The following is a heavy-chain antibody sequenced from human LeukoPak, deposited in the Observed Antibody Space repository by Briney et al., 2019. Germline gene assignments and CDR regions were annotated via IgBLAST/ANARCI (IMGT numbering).Heavy chain of an antibody. J-gene: IGHJ3*02. CDR3: ARGYCSSTSCFDAFDI. CDR1: GFTFSDHY. D-gene: IGHD2-2*01. V-gene: IGHV3-72*01. CDR2: SRDKANSYST. Sequence: PGGSLRLSCAASGFTFSDHYMDWVRQAPGKGLEWVGRSRDKANSYSTEYAASVKGRFTISRQASENSLYLQMNSLRAEDTAVYYCARGYCSSTSCFDAFDIWGQGTMVTVSS.